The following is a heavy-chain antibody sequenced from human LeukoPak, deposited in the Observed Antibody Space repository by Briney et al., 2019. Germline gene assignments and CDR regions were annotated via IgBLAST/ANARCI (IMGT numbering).Heavy chain of an antibody. D-gene: IGHD5-24*01. CDR2: ISGSGDST. CDR1: GFTFSSYA. Sequence: PGRSLRLSCAASGFTFSSYAMSWVRQAPGKGLERVLSISGSGDSTYYGDSVKGRFTISRDNSKNTLSLQMNSLRAEDAAVYYCAKDGYNFGAGYFDHWGQGTLVTVSS. J-gene: IGHJ4*02. CDR3: AKDGYNFGAGYFDH. V-gene: IGHV3-23*01.